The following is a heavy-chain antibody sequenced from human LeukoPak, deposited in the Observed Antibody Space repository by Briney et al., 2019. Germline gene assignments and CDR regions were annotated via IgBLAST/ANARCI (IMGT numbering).Heavy chain of an antibody. Sequence: EASVKVSCKASGYTFTGYYMHWVRQAPGQGLEWMGWINPNSGGTNYAQKFQGRVTMTRDTSISTAYMELSRLRSDDTAVYYCARGPPRQQLAIYYFDYWGQGTLVTVSS. J-gene: IGHJ4*02. CDR1: GYTFTGYY. CDR2: INPNSGGT. D-gene: IGHD6-13*01. CDR3: ARGPPRQQLAIYYFDY. V-gene: IGHV1-2*02.